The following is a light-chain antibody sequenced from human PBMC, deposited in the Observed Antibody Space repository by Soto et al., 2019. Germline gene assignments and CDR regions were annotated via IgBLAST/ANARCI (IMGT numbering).Light chain of an antibody. CDR1: QSISSY. CDR2: AAS. V-gene: IGKV1-39*01. Sequence: DIQMTQSPSSLSASVGDRFTITCRASQSISSYLNWYQQKPGKAPNLLIYAASSLQSGVPSRFSGSGSGTDFTLTISSLQPEDFATYYCQQSYNMQPTFGGGTKVDIK. J-gene: IGKJ4*01. CDR3: QQSYNMQPT.